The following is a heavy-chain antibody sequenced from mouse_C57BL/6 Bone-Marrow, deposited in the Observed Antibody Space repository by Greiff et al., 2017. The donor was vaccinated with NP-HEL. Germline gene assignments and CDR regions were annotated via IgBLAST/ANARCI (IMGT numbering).Heavy chain of an antibody. J-gene: IGHJ2*01. CDR3: TRDDDGYYDY. Sequence: EVQGVESGEGLVKPGGSLKLSCAASGFTFSSYAMSWVRPTPEKRLEWVAYISSGGDYIYYADTVKGRFTICRDNARNTLYLQMSSLKSEDTAMYYCTRDDDGYYDYGGQGTTLTVSS. V-gene: IGHV5-9-1*02. CDR2: ISSGGDYI. D-gene: IGHD2-3*01. CDR1: GFTFSSYA.